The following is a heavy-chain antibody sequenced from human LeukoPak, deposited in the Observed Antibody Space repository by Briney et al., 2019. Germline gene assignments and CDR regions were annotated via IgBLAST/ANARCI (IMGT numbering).Heavy chain of an antibody. CDR3: ARSSESWGYYYGSGSHNWFDP. Sequence: GGSLRLSCTVSGFTFSSNSMNWVRQAPGKGLEWVSFISTSSSAIYYTDSVKGRFTISRDNAKNSLYLQMNSLRSEDTAVYYCARSSESWGYYYGSGSHNWFDPWGQGTLVTVSS. D-gene: IGHD3-10*01. CDR1: GFTFSSNS. CDR2: ISTSSSAI. J-gene: IGHJ5*02. V-gene: IGHV3-48*01.